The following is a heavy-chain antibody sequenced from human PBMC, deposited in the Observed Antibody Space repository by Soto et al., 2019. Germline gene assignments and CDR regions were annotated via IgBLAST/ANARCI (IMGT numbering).Heavy chain of an antibody. V-gene: IGHV3-23*02. Sequence: PGGSLRLSCAASGFTFSSSPMSWVRQVPGKGLEWISAIRNDGGSMYYVESVKGRFTISRDNSKNTSSLRMKNLRAEDTAIYYCVRDRNTMSDFWSALYSDWGQGARVTVAS. J-gene: IGHJ4*02. CDR2: IRNDGGSM. CDR1: GFTFSSSP. CDR3: VRDRNTMSDFWSALYSD. D-gene: IGHD3-3*01.